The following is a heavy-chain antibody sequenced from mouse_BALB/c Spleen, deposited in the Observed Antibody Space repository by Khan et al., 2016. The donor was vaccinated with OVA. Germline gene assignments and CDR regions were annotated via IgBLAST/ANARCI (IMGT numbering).Heavy chain of an antibody. J-gene: IGHJ3*01. CDR1: GYAFTTYN. CDR2: IDPYNGVT. V-gene: IGHV1S135*01. Sequence: QQSGPELVRPGASVKVSCKASGYAFTTYNMYWVKQSHGKSLEWIGYIDPYNGVTNYNQNFKDKATLTVDKSSSAAYMHLDSLTSEDSAVYFCARSSDGYYPLADWGQGTLVTVSA. CDR3: ARSSDGYYPLAD. D-gene: IGHD2-3*01.